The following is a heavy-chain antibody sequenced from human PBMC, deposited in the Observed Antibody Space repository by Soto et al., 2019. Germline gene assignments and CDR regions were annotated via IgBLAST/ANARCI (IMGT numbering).Heavy chain of an antibody. CDR1: GFTFDNYG. Sequence: QVQLVESGGGVVQPGRSLRLSCAASGFTFDNYGLHWVRQAPGKGLERVAVISYDGSKKFYADSVTGRFTSSSDNSKNTLYLQMNTLRVEDTAVYYCAKDLDVVVVVTATRGLDVWGQGTTVTVSS. CDR2: ISYDGSKK. J-gene: IGHJ6*02. D-gene: IGHD2-15*01. V-gene: IGHV3-30*18. CDR3: AKDLDVVVVVTATRGLDV.